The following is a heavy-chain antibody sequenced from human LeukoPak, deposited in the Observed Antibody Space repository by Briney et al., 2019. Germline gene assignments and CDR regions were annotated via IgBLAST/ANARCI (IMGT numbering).Heavy chain of an antibody. J-gene: IGHJ4*02. Sequence: PSETLSLTCTVSGGSFSSSSYYWSWIRQPAGKGLEWIGRMYNNGRVTYNPSLESRVTISLDTSKNQFSLRLSSVTAADTAVYYCARGKVVAGTPGQNSWDSWGQGTLVTVSS. D-gene: IGHD6-19*01. CDR1: GGSFSSSSYY. CDR2: MYNNGRV. CDR3: ARGKVVAGTPGQNSWDS. V-gene: IGHV4-61*02.